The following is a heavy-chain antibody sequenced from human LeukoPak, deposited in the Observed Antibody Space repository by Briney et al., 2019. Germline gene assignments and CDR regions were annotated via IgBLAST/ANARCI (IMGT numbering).Heavy chain of an antibody. V-gene: IGHV3-11*01. D-gene: IGHD2-15*01. CDR3: ARGSAVGYY. CDR1: GFTFSDFS. J-gene: IGHJ4*02. CDR2: IGRSGDPI. Sequence: GGSLTLSCAASGFTFSDFSVTWFPHTPGKGLEWVSYIGRSGDPILYGDSVKGRFTLPRDNAKNLAFLQLKSVRVEDTAVYYCARGSAVGYYWGQGTRVTVS.